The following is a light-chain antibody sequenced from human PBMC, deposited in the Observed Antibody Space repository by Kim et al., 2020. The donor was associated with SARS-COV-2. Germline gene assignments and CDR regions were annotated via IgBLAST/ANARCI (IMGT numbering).Light chain of an antibody. J-gene: IGKJ2*01. CDR1: QSSSKY. V-gene: IGKV1-39*01. CDR3: QQSFSPLYT. CDR2: AAT. Sequence: AAVGDRSTMPCRASQSSSKYLNWYQKKPGKAPKFLIYAATSLRSGVPSRFSGGGSVYFFTLTVNSLRPEDFATYYRQQSFSPLYTFGPGTKLEI.